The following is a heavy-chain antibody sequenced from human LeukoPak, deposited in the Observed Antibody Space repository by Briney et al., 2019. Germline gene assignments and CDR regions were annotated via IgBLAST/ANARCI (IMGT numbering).Heavy chain of an antibody. J-gene: IGHJ5*02. CDR3: ARDIVVVPAALNWFDP. CDR2: IKQDGSEK. D-gene: IGHD2-2*01. Sequence: GGSLRLSCAASGYTFSNYWMSWVRQAPGKGLEWVANIKQDGSEKYYVDSVKGRFTISRDNAKNSLYLQMNSLRAEDTAVYYCARDIVVVPAALNWFDPWGQGTLVTVSS. V-gene: IGHV3-7*01. CDR1: GYTFSNYW.